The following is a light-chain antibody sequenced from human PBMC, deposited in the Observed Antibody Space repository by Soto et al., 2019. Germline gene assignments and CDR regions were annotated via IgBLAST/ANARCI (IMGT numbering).Light chain of an antibody. CDR3: QQYDILTL. V-gene: IGKV1-33*01. J-gene: IGKJ2*01. Sequence: DIQMTQSPSSLSASVGDRVTITCQTSQDTSNYLNWYQQKPGKAPKLLIYDAFNLETGVPSRFSGSGSWTESTFTISTLQPEDFATSYCQQYDILTLFGHGTKVEIK. CDR2: DAF. CDR1: QDTSNY.